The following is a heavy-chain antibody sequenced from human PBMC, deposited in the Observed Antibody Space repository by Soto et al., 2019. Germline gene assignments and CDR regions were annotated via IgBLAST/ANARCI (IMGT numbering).Heavy chain of an antibody. V-gene: IGHV3-53*01. Sequence: GSLRLYCXASGVNLRNYWMHWVRQAPGKGLVWVSVIYSGGSTYYADSVKGRFTISRDNSKNTLYLQMNSLRAEDTAVYYCARDIGYCSGGSCYINNWFDPWGQGTLVTVSS. CDR1: GVNLRNYW. CDR2: IYSGGST. CDR3: ARDIGYCSGGSCYINNWFDP. J-gene: IGHJ5*02. D-gene: IGHD2-15*01.